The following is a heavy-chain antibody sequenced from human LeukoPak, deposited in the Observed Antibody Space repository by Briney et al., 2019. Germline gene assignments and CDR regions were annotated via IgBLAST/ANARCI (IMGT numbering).Heavy chain of an antibody. J-gene: IGHJ4*02. Sequence: GGSLRLSCAASGFPFSSYWMHWVPHAPGRGLVWVSRINSDGSSTSYADSVRGRFTISRDNAKNTLYLQMNSLRAEDTAVYYCAAGYCSSTSCYAAHYWGQGTLVTVSS. CDR2: INSDGSST. CDR3: AAGYCSSTSCYAAHY. CDR1: GFPFSSYW. V-gene: IGHV3-74*01. D-gene: IGHD2-2*03.